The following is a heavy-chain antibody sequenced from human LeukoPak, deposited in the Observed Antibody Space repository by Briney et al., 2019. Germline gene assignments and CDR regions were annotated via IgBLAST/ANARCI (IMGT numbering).Heavy chain of an antibody. CDR1: GVTFSSYW. V-gene: IGHV3-74*01. Sequence: GGSLRLSCAASGVTFSSYWMHWVRQAPGKGLVWVSRISGDGSRTDYEDSVKGRFTISRDNAKNTLYLQMSSLRAEDTAVYYCAQQWLGPFDYWGQGTLVTVST. D-gene: IGHD6-19*01. CDR2: ISGDGSRT. CDR3: AQQWLGPFDY. J-gene: IGHJ4*02.